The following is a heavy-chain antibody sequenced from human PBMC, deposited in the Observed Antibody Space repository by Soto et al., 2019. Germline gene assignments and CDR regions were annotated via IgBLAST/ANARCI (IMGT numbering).Heavy chain of an antibody. CDR3: AKLGTMGVFDN. CDR2: ITFRGDYT. J-gene: IGHJ4*02. CDR1: GSTFSSYA. V-gene: IGHV3-23*01. Sequence: EVQLLESGGGLVQPGGSLRLSCAASGSTFSSYAMSWVRQAPGKGLEWLAGITFRGDYTYYADSVKGRFTLSRDNSRNRLDLQMDSLKVEDTALYYCAKLGTMGVFDNWGQGTLLSVSS. D-gene: IGHD1-26*01.